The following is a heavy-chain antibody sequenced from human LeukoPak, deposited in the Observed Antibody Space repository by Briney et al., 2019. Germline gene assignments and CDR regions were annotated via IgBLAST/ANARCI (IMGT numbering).Heavy chain of an antibody. CDR1: GFTFSSYW. D-gene: IGHD5-12*01. J-gene: IGHJ5*02. CDR3: AKEITGYDLYNWFDP. V-gene: IGHV3-7*03. Sequence: PGGSLRLSCAASGFTFSSYWMSWVRQAPGKGLEWVANIKQDGSEKYYVDSVKGRFTISRDNSKNTLYLQMNSLRAEDTAVYYCAKEITGYDLYNWFDPWGQGTLVTVSS. CDR2: IKQDGSEK.